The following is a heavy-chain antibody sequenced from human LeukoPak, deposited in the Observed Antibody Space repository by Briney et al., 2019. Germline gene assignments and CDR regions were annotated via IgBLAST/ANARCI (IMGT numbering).Heavy chain of an antibody. CDR3: TSAPAGYDYYYYMDV. CDR2: IRSKAYGGTT. Sequence: GGSLRLSCKASGLTFGDYAMSWFRQAPGKGLEWVGFIRSKAYGGTTEYAASVKGRFTISRDDSKSIAYLQMNSLKTDDTAVYYATSAPAGYDYYYYMDVWGKGTTVTVSS. V-gene: IGHV3-49*03. CDR1: GLTFGDYA. D-gene: IGHD6-13*01. J-gene: IGHJ6*03.